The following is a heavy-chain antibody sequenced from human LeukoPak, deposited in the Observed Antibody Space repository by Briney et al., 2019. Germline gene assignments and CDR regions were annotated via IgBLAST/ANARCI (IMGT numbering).Heavy chain of an antibody. D-gene: IGHD2-15*01. CDR2: ISNSGTRK. V-gene: IGHV3-11*04. CDR1: GFTFSDYY. CDR3: AREGVVVRY. Sequence: GGSLRLSCAASGFTFSDYYMSWIRQAPGKGLEWVSYISNSGTRKYYEDSVKGRFTIFWDNAKDSLFLQMNTLRAEDTAVYYCAREGVVVRYWGQGTLVTVSS. J-gene: IGHJ4*02.